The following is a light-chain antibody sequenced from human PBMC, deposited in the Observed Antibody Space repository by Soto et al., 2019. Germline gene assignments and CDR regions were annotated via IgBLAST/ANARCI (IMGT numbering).Light chain of an antibody. J-gene: IGKJ4*01. V-gene: IGKV3-20*01. CDR1: QSVSSSY. Sequence: EIVLTQSPGTLSLSPGERATLSCRASQSVSSSYLAWYQQKPGQAPMLLIDGASSRATGIPDRFSGSGSGTDFLLTISRLEPEGFAVYFCQQYGSSPLTFGGGTKVEIK. CDR3: QQYGSSPLT. CDR2: GAS.